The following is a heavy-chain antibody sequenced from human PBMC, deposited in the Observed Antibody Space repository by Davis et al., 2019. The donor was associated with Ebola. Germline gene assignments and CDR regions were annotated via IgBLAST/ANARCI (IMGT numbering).Heavy chain of an antibody. D-gene: IGHD2-2*02. J-gene: IGHJ4*02. Sequence: GGSLRLSCAASGFTFSSYAMSWVRQAPGKGLEWVANINQDGSDQQYVGSVKGRFTVSRDNAKNALYLQLNSLRAEDTGVYYCARDQAAIPVVANHFDDWGQGTLVTVSS. V-gene: IGHV3-7*01. CDR3: ARDQAAIPVVANHFDD. CDR2: INQDGSDQ. CDR1: GFTFSSYA.